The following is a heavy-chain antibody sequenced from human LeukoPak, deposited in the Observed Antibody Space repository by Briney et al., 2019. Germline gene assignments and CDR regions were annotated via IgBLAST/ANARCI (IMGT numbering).Heavy chain of an antibody. CDR3: ARVPYY. J-gene: IGHJ4*02. Sequence: GGSLRPSCAASGSTFSSYSMNWVRQAPGKGLEWVSYISSSSSTIYYADSVKGRFTISRDNAKNSLYLQMNSLRAEDTAVYYCARVPYYWGQGTLVTVSS. CDR1: GSTFSSYS. V-gene: IGHV3-48*01. CDR2: ISSSSSTI.